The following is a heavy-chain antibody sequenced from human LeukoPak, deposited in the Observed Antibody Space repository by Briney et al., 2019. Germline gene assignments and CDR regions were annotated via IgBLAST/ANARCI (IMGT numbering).Heavy chain of an antibody. D-gene: IGHD3-9*01. CDR1: GYTSTGYY. V-gene: IGHV1-2*06. CDR3: AREEQYYDILTGYYSYYYYYMDV. Sequence: ASVKVSCKASGYTSTGYYMHWVRQAPGQGLEWMGRINPNSGGTNYAQKFQGRVTMTRDTSISTAYMELSRLRSDDTAVYYCAREEQYYDILTGYYSYYYYYMDVWGKGTTVTVSS. CDR2: INPNSGGT. J-gene: IGHJ6*03.